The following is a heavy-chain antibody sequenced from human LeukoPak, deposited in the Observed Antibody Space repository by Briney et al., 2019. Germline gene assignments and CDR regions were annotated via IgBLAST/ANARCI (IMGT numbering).Heavy chain of an antibody. CDR1: GGSFSGYY. Sequence: PSETLSLTCAVYGGSFSGYYWSWIRQPPGKGLEWIGEINHSGSTKYTPSLKSRVTISVDTSKNQFSLKLSSVTAADTAVYYCARALIYYGSGRPIDYWGQGTLVTVSS. CDR3: ARALIYYGSGRPIDY. D-gene: IGHD3-10*01. V-gene: IGHV4-34*01. CDR2: INHSGST. J-gene: IGHJ4*02.